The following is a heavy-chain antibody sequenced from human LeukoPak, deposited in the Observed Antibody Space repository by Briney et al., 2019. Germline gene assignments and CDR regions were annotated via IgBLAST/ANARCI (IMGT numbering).Heavy chain of an antibody. D-gene: IGHD6-19*01. CDR2: MNPNSGGT. CDR3: ARGLGGAVAGTGVFDY. CDR1: GYTFTSYD. V-gene: IGHV1-2*04. J-gene: IGHJ4*02. Sequence: ASVKVSCKASGYTFTSYDINWVRQATGQGLEWMGWMNPNSGGTNYAQKFQGWVTMTRDTSISTAYMELSRLRSDDTAVYYCARGLGGAVAGTGVFDYWGQGTLVTVSS.